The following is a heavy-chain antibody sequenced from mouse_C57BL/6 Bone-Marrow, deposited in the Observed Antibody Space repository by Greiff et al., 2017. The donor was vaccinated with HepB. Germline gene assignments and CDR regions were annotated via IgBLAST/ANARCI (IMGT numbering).Heavy chain of an antibody. D-gene: IGHD1-1*01. CDR3: AGWSITTVVASFDY. J-gene: IGHJ2*01. Sequence: QVQLQQPGAELVKPGASVKLSCKASGYTFTSYWMHWVKQRPGRGLEWIGRIYPNSGGTKYNEKFKSKATLTVDKPSSTAYMQLSSLTSEDSAVYYCAGWSITTVVASFDYWGQGTTLTVSS. CDR1: GYTFTSYW. V-gene: IGHV1-72*01. CDR2: IYPNSGGT.